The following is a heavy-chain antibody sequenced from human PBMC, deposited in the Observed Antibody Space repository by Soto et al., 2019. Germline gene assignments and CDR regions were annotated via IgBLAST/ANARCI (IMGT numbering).Heavy chain of an antibody. CDR3: AKDANWSYDL. CDR1: GFTVSDNV. V-gene: IGHV3-53*01. Sequence: GGSLRLSCAASGFTVSDNVMNWVRQAPGKGLEWVSVIFSGGGIYYADSVKGRFTISRDNSKNTLYLQMDSLRAEDTAVYYCAKDANWSYDLWGRGTLVTVPS. J-gene: IGHJ2*01. CDR2: IFSGGGI.